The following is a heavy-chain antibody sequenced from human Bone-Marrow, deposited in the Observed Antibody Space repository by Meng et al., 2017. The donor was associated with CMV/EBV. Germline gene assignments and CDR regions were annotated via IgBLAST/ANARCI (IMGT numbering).Heavy chain of an antibody. D-gene: IGHD2-2*01. V-gene: IGHV3-7*04. CDR2: IRQDGSEK. CDR3: ARGLTPSWGYYYGMDV. J-gene: IGHJ6*02. CDR1: GFTFSSYW. Sequence: GGSLRLSCTGSGFTFSSYWMSWVRQAPGKGLEWVANIRQDGSEKHYVDSVKGRFTISRDNTKNSLYLQMNSLRAEDTAVYYCARGLTPSWGYYYGMDVWGQGTTVTVSS.